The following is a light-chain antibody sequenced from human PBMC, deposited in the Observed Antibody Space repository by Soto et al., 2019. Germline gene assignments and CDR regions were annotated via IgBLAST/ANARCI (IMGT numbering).Light chain of an antibody. CDR1: SSDVGTFNY. CDR2: EVS. J-gene: IGLJ1*01. CDR3: SSYAGSNNYV. Sequence: ALTQPPSASGSPGQSVTISCTGASSDVGTFNYVSWFQQRPGKAPKLLIYEVSERPSGVPDRFSGSKSGNTASLTVSGLQAEDEADYYCSSYAGSNNYVFGTGTKLTVL. V-gene: IGLV2-8*01.